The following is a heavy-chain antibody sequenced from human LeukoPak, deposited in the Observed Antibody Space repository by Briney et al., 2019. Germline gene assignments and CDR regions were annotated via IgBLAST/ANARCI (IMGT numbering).Heavy chain of an antibody. CDR3: ARGPTRSGSYFWGYLDY. Sequence: GGSLRLSCAASGFTVSSNYMSWVRQAPGKGLEWVSVIYSGGSTYYADSVKDRFTISRDNSKNTLYLQMNSLRAEDTAVYYCARGPTRSGSYFWGYLDYWGQGTLVTVSS. CDR1: GFTVSSNY. CDR2: IYSGGST. V-gene: IGHV3-53*01. D-gene: IGHD3-10*01. J-gene: IGHJ4*02.